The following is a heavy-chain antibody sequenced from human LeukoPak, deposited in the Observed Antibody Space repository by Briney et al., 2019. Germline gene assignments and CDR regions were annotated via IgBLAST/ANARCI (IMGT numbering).Heavy chain of an antibody. V-gene: IGHV3-23*01. D-gene: IGHD3-3*01. Sequence: RGSLRLSCAASGFTFSSYAMSWVRQAPGKGLEWVSAISGSGGSTYYADSVKGRFTISRDNSKNTLYLQMNSLRAEDTAVYYCARGDYDFWSGYDYWGQGTLVTVSS. CDR1: GFTFSSYA. CDR2: ISGSGGST. J-gene: IGHJ4*02. CDR3: ARGDYDFWSGYDY.